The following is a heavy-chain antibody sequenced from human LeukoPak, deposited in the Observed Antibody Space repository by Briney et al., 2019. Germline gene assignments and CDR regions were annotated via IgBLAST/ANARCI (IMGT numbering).Heavy chain of an antibody. CDR2: IYYSGST. CDR1: GGSISSSSYY. Sequence: PSETLSLTCTVSGGSISSSSYYWGWIRQPPGKGLEWIGSIYYSGSTYYNPSRKSRVTISVDTSKNQFSLKLSSVTAADTAVYYCARHSMSTDAFDIWGQGTMVTVSS. V-gene: IGHV4-39*01. CDR3: ARHSMSTDAFDI. J-gene: IGHJ3*02.